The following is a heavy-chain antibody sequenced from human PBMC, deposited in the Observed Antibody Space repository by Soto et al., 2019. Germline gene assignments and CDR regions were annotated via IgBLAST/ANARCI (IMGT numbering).Heavy chain of an antibody. Sequence: ASVKVSCKASGYTFTGYHMHWVRQAPGQGLEWMAWINAGNGNTKYSQKFQGRVTITRDTSASTAYMELSRLTFDDTAVYYCARDLGGWPDYWGQGTLVTVSS. V-gene: IGHV1-3*01. CDR2: INAGNGNT. D-gene: IGHD2-15*01. CDR1: GYTFTGYH. J-gene: IGHJ4*02. CDR3: ARDLGGWPDY.